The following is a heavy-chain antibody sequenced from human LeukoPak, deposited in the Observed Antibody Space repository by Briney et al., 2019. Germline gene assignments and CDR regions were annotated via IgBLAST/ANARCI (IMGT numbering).Heavy chain of an antibody. V-gene: IGHV1-2*02. CDR3: ARAVLLGTDFDY. CDR1: GYTFTSYY. D-gene: IGHD5-18*01. J-gene: IGHJ4*02. Sequence: ASVKVSCQASGYTFTSYYMHWVRQAPGQGLEWMGWINPNSGGTNYAQKFQGRVTMTRDTSISTAYMELSRLRSDDTAVYYCARAVLLGTDFDYWGQGTLVTISS. CDR2: INPNSGGT.